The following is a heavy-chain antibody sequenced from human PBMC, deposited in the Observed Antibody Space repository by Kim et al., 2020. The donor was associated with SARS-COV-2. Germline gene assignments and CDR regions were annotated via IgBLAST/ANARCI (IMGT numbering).Heavy chain of an antibody. CDR3: AKKREASSNWYVDY. CDR1: GFTFSSYA. CDR2: ISRSGGST. D-gene: IGHD6-13*01. V-gene: IGHV3-23*01. J-gene: IGHJ4*02. Sequence: GGSLRLSCAASGFTFSSYAMSWVRQAPGKGLEWVSAISRSGGSTYYADSVKGRFTISRDNSKNTLYVQMDSLRAEDTAVYYCAKKREASSNWYVDYWGQGTLVTVSS.